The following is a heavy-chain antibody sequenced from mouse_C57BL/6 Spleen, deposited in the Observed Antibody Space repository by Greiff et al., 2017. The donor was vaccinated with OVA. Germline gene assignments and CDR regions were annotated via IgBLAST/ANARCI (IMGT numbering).Heavy chain of an antibody. Sequence: VKLMESGPELVKPGASVKISCKASGYSFTSYYIHWVKQRPGQGLEWIGWIYPGSGNTKYNEKFKGKATLTADTSSSTAYMQLSSLTSEDSAVYYCARGGYDGYYYYAMDYWGQGTSVTVSS. CDR2: IYPGSGNT. CDR1: GYSFTSYY. V-gene: IGHV1-66*01. CDR3: ARGGYDGYYYYAMDY. J-gene: IGHJ4*01. D-gene: IGHD2-3*01.